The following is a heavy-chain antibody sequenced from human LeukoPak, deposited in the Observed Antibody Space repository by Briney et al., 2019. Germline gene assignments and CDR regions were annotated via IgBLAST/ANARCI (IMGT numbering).Heavy chain of an antibody. Sequence: MSSETLSLTCIVSGGSISSYYLSWIRQPPGKVLEWIGYIYYSGSTNYNPSLKSRVTISVDTSKNQFSLDLISVTAADTAVYYCARLGGYYYDSSGYYYETTHDAFDIWGQGTMVTVSS. CDR2: IYYSGST. CDR1: GGSISSYY. D-gene: IGHD3-22*01. CDR3: ARLGGYYYDSSGYYYETTHDAFDI. V-gene: IGHV4-59*01. J-gene: IGHJ3*02.